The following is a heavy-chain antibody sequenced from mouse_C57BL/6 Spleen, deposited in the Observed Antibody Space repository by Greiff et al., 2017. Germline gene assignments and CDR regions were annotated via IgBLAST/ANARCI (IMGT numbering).Heavy chain of an antibody. V-gene: IGHV1-26*01. CDR3: ARKGEFGGSSPAFAY. Sequence: EVQLQQSGPELVKPGASVKISCKASGYTFTDYYMNWVKQSHGKSLEWIGDINPNNGGTSYNQKFKGKATLTVDKSSSTAYMELRSLTSEDSAVYYCARKGEFGGSSPAFAYWGQGTLVTVSA. CDR1: GYTFTDYY. J-gene: IGHJ3*01. D-gene: IGHD1-1*01. CDR2: INPNNGGT.